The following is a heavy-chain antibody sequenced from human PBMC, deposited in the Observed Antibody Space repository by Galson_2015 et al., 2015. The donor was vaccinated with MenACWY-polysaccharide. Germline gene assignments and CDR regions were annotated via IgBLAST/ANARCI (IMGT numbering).Heavy chain of an antibody. CDR3: AGAGGGLYLTPP. CDR2: INIDGSGT. CDR1: GFTFSTYW. V-gene: IGHV3-74*01. D-gene: IGHD4-23*01. J-gene: IGHJ1*01. Sequence: SLRLSCAASGFTFSTYWMHWVRQAPGKGLVWVSRINIDGSGTIYADSVKGRFTISRDNAKNTLYLQMNSLRAEDTAVYYCAGAGGGLYLTPPGGQAPLLPVPS.